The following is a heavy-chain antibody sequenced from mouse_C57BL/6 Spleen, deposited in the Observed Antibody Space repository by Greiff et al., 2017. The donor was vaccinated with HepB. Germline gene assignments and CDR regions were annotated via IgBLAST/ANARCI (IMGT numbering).Heavy chain of an antibody. J-gene: IGHJ3*01. D-gene: IGHD1-3*01. CDR1: GYTFTSYW. CDR3: ARDLYQQGFAY. Sequence: VQLQQPGAELVRPGSSVKLSCKASGYTFTSYWMDWVKQRPGQGLEWIGNIYPSDSETHYNQKFKDKATLTVDKSSSTAYMQLSSLTSEDSAVYYCARDLYQQGFAYWGQGTLVTVSA. V-gene: IGHV1-61*01. CDR2: IYPSDSET.